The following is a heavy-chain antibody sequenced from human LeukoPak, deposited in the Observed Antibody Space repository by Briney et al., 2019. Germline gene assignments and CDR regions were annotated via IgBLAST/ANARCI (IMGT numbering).Heavy chain of an antibody. CDR3: ARLPTQVWALDY. CDR1: GGSISSSSSY. J-gene: IGHJ4*02. CDR2: MYYSGST. V-gene: IGHV4-39*01. D-gene: IGHD5-18*01. Sequence: SETLSLTCTVSGGSISSSSSYRGWIRQPPGKGLEWIGSMYYSGSTYYNPSLKSRVTISVDTSKNQFSLKLSSVTAADTAVYYCARLPTQVWALDYWGQGILVTVSS.